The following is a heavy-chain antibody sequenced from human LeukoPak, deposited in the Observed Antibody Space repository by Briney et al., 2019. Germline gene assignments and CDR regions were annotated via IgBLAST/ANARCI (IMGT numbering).Heavy chain of an antibody. D-gene: IGHD6-6*01. J-gene: IGHJ4*02. CDR1: GFTFSSYA. CDR3: AKGVAARRPVPPLYYFDY. V-gene: IGHV3-23*01. Sequence: PGGSLRLSCAASGFTFSSYAMSWVRQAPGKGLEWVSAISGSGGSTYYADSVKGRFTISRDNSKNTLYLQMNSLRAEDTAVYYCAKGVAARRPVPPLYYFDYWGQGTLVTVSS. CDR2: ISGSGGST.